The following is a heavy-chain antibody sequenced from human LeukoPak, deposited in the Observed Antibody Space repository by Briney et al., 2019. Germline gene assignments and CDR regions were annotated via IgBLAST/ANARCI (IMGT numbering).Heavy chain of an antibody. Sequence: GGSLRLSCAASGLSFNNAWMSWVRQAPGKGLEWVSSISSSSSYIYYADSVTGRFTISRDNAKNSLYLQMNSLRAEDTAVYYCAPSPPQDYWGQGTLDTVSS. CDR3: APSPPQDY. V-gene: IGHV3-21*01. CDR2: ISSSSSYI. J-gene: IGHJ4*02. CDR1: GLSFNNAW.